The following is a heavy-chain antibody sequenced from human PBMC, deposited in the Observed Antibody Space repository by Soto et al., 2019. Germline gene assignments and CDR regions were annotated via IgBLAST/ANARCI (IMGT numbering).Heavy chain of an antibody. CDR3: ASAPGRDGYNIFDY. CDR1: GGSFSGYY. V-gene: IGHV4-34*01. J-gene: IGHJ4*02. D-gene: IGHD5-12*01. Sequence: QVQLQQWGAGLLKPSETLSLTCAVYGGSFSGYYWSWIRQPPGKGLEWIGEINHSGSTNYNPSLKSRVTISVDTSKNQFSLKLSSVTAADTAVYYCASAPGRDGYNIFDYWGQGTLVTVSS. CDR2: INHSGST.